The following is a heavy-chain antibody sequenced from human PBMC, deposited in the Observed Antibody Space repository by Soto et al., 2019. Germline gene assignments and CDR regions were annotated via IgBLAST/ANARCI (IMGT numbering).Heavy chain of an antibody. CDR3: ARQKAWTGEWLSLYAPGMDV. CDR1: GFTFSDYY. J-gene: IGHJ6*02. CDR2: ISSSGRTI. D-gene: IGHD3-22*01. V-gene: IGHV3-11*01. Sequence: QVQLVESGGGLVKPGGSLRLSCAASGFTFSDYYMSWIRQAPGKGLEWVSHISSSGRTIYYADSVKGRFTISRDNAKKSLYLQMNSLRAEDTAVYYCARQKAWTGEWLSLYAPGMDVWGQGTTVTVSS.